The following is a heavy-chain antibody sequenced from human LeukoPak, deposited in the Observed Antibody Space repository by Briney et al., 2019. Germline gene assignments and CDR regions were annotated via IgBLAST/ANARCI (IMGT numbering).Heavy chain of an antibody. CDR1: GYTFTSYG. J-gene: IGHJ4*02. V-gene: IGHV1-18*01. D-gene: IGHD3-22*01. CDR2: ISAYNGNT. CDR3: ARDVNYYDSSGYSDY. Sequence: WASVKVSCKASGYTFTSYGISWVRQAPGQGLEWMGWISAYNGNTNYAQKLQGRVTMTTDTSTSTAYMELRSLRSDDTAVYYCARDVNYYDSSGYSDYWGQGTLVTVSS.